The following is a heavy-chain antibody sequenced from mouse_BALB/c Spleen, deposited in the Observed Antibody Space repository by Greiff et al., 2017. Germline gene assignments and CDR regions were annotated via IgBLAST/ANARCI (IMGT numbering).Heavy chain of an antibody. D-gene: IGHD2-3*01. CDR3: ARDYDGYYGGFAY. CDR1: GYTFTSYT. V-gene: IGHV1-4*01. CDR2: INPSSGYT. J-gene: IGHJ3*01. Sequence: VKLMESGAELARPGASVKMSCKASGYTFTSYTMHWVKQRPGQGLEWIGYINPSSGYTNYNQKFKDKATLTADKSSSTAYMQLSSLTSEDSAVYYCARDYDGYYGGFAYWGQGTLVTVSA.